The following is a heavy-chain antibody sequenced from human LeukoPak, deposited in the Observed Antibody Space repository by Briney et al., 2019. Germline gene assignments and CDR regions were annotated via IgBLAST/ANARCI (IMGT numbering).Heavy chain of an antibody. D-gene: IGHD4-17*01. Sequence: PGGSLRLSCAASGFTFSYYGMSWVRQAPGKGLEWVSAISGSGSTTYYADSVKGRFTISRDISKNTVYLQMNSLRAEDTAVYYCARVDDYGYYFNYWGQGTLVTVSS. CDR2: ISGSGSTT. CDR1: GFTFSYYG. V-gene: IGHV3-23*01. CDR3: ARVDDYGYYFNY. J-gene: IGHJ4*02.